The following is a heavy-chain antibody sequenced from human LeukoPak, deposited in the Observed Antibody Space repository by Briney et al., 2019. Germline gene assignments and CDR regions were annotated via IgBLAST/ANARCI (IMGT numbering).Heavy chain of an antibody. Sequence: PRGSLRLSCTASGFAFRSNWMHWVRHAPGKGLVWVSRIKSDGSSTSYADSVKGRFTISRDNPKNTMYLQMNSLRAEDTAVYYCARTDVFDIWGQGTMVTVSS. CDR3: ARTDVFDI. CDR1: GFAFRSNW. J-gene: IGHJ3*02. V-gene: IGHV3-74*01. CDR2: IKSDGSST.